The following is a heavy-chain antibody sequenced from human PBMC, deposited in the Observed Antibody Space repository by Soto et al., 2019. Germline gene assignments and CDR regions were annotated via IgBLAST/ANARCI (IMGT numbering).Heavy chain of an antibody. Sequence: LSLTCGVSGYSITSGFYWGWVRQSPGKGLEWIGSISYSAKTFYNPSLASRLSIAVDTSKNQFSLRLTSVTAADTALYYCTRGAGAPWVRFDSWGQGSLVTVSS. CDR2: ISYSAKT. D-gene: IGHD3-22*01. CDR1: GYSITSGFY. J-gene: IGHJ4*02. CDR3: TRGAGAPWVRFDS. V-gene: IGHV4-38-2*01.